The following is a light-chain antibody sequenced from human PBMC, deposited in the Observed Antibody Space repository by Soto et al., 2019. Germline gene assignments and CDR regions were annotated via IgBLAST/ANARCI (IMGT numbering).Light chain of an antibody. J-gene: IGKJ4*01. CDR1: QGINNY. Sequence: DIQMTQSPSSLSASVGDRVTITCQASQGINNYLNWYQQKPGNAPKLLIFDTSDLETGVPSRFSGRGSGTDFTFTVGSLQPEDVAAYYCQQYHTLPGTVXGGTEVDSK. CDR2: DTS. V-gene: IGKV1-33*01. CDR3: QQYHTLPGT.